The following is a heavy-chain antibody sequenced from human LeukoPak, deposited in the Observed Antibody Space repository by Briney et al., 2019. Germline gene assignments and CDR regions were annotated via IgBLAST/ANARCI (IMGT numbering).Heavy chain of an antibody. Sequence: SETLSLTCTVSGGSISSYYWSWIRQPPGKGLEWIGYIYYSGSTNYNPSLKTRVTISVDTSKNQFSLRLSSVTAADTAVYYCARAPYSSSSLFDYWGQGTLVTVSS. V-gene: IGHV4-59*01. CDR1: GGSISSYY. J-gene: IGHJ4*02. CDR3: ARAPYSSSSLFDY. CDR2: IYYSGST. D-gene: IGHD6-6*01.